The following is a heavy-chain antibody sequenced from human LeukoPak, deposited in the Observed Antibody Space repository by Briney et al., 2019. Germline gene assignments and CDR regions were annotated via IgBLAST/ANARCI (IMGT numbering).Heavy chain of an antibody. V-gene: IGHV4-34*01. Sequence: SETLSLTCAVYGGSFIDYYWTWIRQPPGKGLEWIGEINHSGSPNNNPSLKSRVSISFDTSKNQFSLKLTSVTAADTAVYYCARVRGIAAVAPRPYFDYWGQGTLVTVSS. CDR3: ARVRGIAAVAPRPYFDY. D-gene: IGHD6-13*01. CDR2: INHSGSP. CDR1: GGSFIDYY. J-gene: IGHJ4*02.